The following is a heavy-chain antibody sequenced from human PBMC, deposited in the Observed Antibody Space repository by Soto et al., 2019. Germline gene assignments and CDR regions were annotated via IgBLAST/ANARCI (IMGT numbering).Heavy chain of an antibody. V-gene: IGHV4-39*01. J-gene: IGHJ4*02. Sequence: QLQLQESGPGLVKPSETLSRTCTVSGGSISSSSYYWGWIRQPPGKGLEWIGSIYYSGSTYYNPSLKSRVTISVDTSKNQFSLKLSSLTAADTAVYYCARRYYYGSGREKWGQGTLVTVSS. D-gene: IGHD3-10*01. CDR2: IYYSGST. CDR1: GGSISSSSYY. CDR3: ARRYYYGSGREK.